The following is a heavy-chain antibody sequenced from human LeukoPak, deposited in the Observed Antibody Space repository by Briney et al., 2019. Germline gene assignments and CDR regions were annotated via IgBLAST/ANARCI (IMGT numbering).Heavy chain of an antibody. J-gene: IGHJ4*02. CDR1: GGSISSHY. CDR2: IYYSGST. D-gene: IGHD6-6*01. V-gene: IGHV4-59*11. CDR3: ARDLRRQQLAFDY. Sequence: ASETLSLTRTVSGGSISSHYWSWIRQPPGKGLEWIGYIYYSGSTNYNPSLKSRVTISVDTSKNQFSLKLSSVTAADTAVYYCARDLRRQQLAFDYWGQGTLVTVSP.